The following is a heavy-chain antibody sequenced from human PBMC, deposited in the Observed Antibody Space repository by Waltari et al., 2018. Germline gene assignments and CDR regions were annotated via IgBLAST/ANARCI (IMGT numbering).Heavy chain of an antibody. V-gene: IGHV3-23*01. CDR3: ARDRRSGYSSSWYLGYFDY. D-gene: IGHD6-13*01. J-gene: IGHJ4*02. CDR1: GFTFSSYA. Sequence: EVQLLESGGGLVQPGGSLRLSCAASGFTFSSYAMNWVRQAPGKGLEWVSRISGSGDSTYYAVSVKGRFTIARDKSKNTLYLQMNSLRAEDTAVYYCARDRRSGYSSSWYLGYFDYWGQGTLVTVSS. CDR2: ISGSGDST.